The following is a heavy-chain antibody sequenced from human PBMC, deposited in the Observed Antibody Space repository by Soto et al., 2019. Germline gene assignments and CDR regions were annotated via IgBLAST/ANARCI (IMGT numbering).Heavy chain of an antibody. Sequence: QVQLVQSGAEVKKPGASVKVSCKASDYTFTSYGISWVRQAPGQGLEWMGWISPYNGNTNYAQNLQGRVTMTTDTSTSTAYMELRSLRSDDKALYYCARESHIGNSDYWGQGTLVTVSS. CDR1: DYTFTSYG. CDR2: ISPYNGNT. D-gene: IGHD2-21*01. CDR3: ARESHIGNSDY. J-gene: IGHJ4*02. V-gene: IGHV1-18*04.